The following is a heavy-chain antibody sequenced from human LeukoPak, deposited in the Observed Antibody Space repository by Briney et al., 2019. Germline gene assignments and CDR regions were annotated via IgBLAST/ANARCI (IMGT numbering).Heavy chain of an antibody. CDR3: ASGLGSGYTNWFDP. J-gene: IGHJ5*02. Sequence: ASVKVSCKVSGYTFASYTIHWVRQAPGQGLEWMGIINPVGGSTSNAQKFRGRVTMTRDMSTNTVYMELSSLRSEDTAVYYCASGLGSGYTNWFDPWGQGTLVTVSS. V-gene: IGHV1-46*01. CDR1: GYTFASYT. CDR2: INPVGGST. D-gene: IGHD3-10*01.